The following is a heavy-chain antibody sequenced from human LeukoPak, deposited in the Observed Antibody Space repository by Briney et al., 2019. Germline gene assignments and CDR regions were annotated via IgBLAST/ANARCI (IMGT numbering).Heavy chain of an antibody. Sequence: GGSLRLSCAASGFTFSSYGMHWVRQAPGKGLEWVAVIWYDGSNKYYADSVKGRFTISRDNSKNTLYLQMNSRRAEDTAVDYYATARCCSCYGAAYYYGMDVWGQGTTVTVSS. CDR1: GFTFSSYG. CDR3: ATARCCSCYGAAYYYGMDV. V-gene: IGHV3-33*01. J-gene: IGHJ6*02. D-gene: IGHD2-15*01. CDR2: IWYDGSNK.